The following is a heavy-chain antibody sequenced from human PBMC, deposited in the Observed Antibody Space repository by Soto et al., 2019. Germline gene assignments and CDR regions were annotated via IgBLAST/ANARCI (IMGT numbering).Heavy chain of an antibody. CDR2: IKTDGTSA. J-gene: IGHJ4*02. CDR3: AAGGSGYYAN. Sequence: EVQLVESGGDLVQPGGSLRLSCAASGFTFSTYWMHWVRQAPGKGLLWVSRIKTDGTSATYADSVKGRFTISRDNAKNTLYPQMNRLRVEDAAVYYCAAGGSGYYANWGQGNLVTVSS. D-gene: IGHD3-22*01. CDR1: GFTFSTYW. V-gene: IGHV3-74*01.